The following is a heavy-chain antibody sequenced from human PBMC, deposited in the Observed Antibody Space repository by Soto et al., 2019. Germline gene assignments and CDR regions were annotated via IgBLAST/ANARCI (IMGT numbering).Heavy chain of an antibody. D-gene: IGHD2-8*01. J-gene: IGHJ5*02. Sequence: QVQLVQSGAEVKKPGASVKVSCKASGYTFTSYGISWVRQARGQGLEWMGWISAYNGNTNYAQKLQGRVTMTTDTSTSTALRKLRSLRSDETAVYYCASVWAQGRNWFDPWGQGTLVTVSS. CDR1: GYTFTSYG. CDR2: ISAYNGNT. CDR3: ASVWAQGRNWFDP. V-gene: IGHV1-18*01.